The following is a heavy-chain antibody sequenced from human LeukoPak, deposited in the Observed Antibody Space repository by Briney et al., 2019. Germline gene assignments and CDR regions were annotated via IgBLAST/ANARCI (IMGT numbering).Heavy chain of an antibody. CDR3: ARISNY. CDR2: INHSGST. CDR1: GGSFSGYY. V-gene: IGHV4-34*01. D-gene: IGHD6-13*01. J-gene: IGHJ4*02. Sequence: SETLSLTCAVYGGSFSGYYWSWIRQPPGKGLEWIGEINHSGSTNYNPSHKSRVTISVDTSKNQFSLKLSSVTAADTAVYYCARISNYWGQGTLVTVSS.